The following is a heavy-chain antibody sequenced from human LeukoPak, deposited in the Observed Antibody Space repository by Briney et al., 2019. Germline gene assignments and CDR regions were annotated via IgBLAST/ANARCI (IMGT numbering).Heavy chain of an antibody. CDR2: MNPNSGNT. CDR3: ARGLWGGYCSGGSCLGFDP. CDR1: GYTFTSYG. D-gene: IGHD2-15*01. Sequence: ASVKVSCKASGYTFTSYGINWVRQATGQGLEWMGWMNPNSGNTGYAQKFQGRVTMTRNTSISTAYMELSSLRSEDTAVYYCARGLWGGYCSGGSCLGFDPWGQGTLVTVSS. J-gene: IGHJ5*02. V-gene: IGHV1-8*01.